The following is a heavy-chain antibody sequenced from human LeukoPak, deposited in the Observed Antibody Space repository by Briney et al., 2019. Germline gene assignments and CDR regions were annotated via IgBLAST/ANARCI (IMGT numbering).Heavy chain of an antibody. CDR3: ARAPPRYDILTGYWPNWFDP. Sequence: SETLSLTCTVSGGSISSYYWSWIRQPPGKGLEWIGYIYYSGSTNYNPSLKSRVTISVDTSKNQFSLKLSSVTAADTAVYYCARAPPRYDILTGYWPNWFDPWGQGTLVTVSS. V-gene: IGHV4-59*01. CDR2: IYYSGST. CDR1: GGSISSYY. J-gene: IGHJ5*02. D-gene: IGHD3-9*01.